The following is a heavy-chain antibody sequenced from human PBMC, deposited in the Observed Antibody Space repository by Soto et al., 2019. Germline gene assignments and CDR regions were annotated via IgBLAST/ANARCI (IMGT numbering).Heavy chain of an antibody. J-gene: IGHJ4*02. CDR1: GGSISSSSYY. CDR2: IYYSGST. Sequence: SETLSLTCTVSGGSISSSSYYWGWIRQPPGKGLEWIGSIYYSGSTYYNPSLKSRVTISVDTSKNQFSLKLSSVTAADTAVYYCARRENPEYYYDSSGSFDYWGQGTLVTVSS. CDR3: ARRENPEYYYDSSGSFDY. V-gene: IGHV4-39*01. D-gene: IGHD3-22*01.